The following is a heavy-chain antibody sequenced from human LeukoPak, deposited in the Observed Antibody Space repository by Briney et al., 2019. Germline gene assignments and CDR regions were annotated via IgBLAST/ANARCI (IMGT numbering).Heavy chain of an antibody. D-gene: IGHD1-1*01. CDR3: ARDGKTTNYYYYGMDV. CDR1: GFTFDDYA. Sequence: GRSLRLSCAASGFTFDDYAMPWIRQAPGKGLEWVSGISWNSGSIGYADSVKGRFTISRDNAKKSLYLQMNSLRAEDTAVYYCARDGKTTNYYYYGMDVWGQGTTVTVSS. V-gene: IGHV3-9*01. CDR2: ISWNSGSI. J-gene: IGHJ6*02.